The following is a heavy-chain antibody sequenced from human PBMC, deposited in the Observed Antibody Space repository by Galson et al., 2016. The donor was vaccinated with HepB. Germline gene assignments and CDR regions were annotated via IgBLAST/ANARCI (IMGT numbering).Heavy chain of an antibody. J-gene: IGHJ4*02. D-gene: IGHD6-13*01. CDR3: LRQPYTSSSWDSME. CDR2: IQSSGST. V-gene: IGHV4-61*02. CDR1: GGSINSGSYY. Sequence: TLSLTCTVSGGSINSGSYYWTWIRQPAGKGLEWIGRIQSSGSTNYNPSLNTRVSISLDTSKSQFSLKLSSVTAADTAAYYCLRQPYTSSSWDSMEWGQGTLVTVSS.